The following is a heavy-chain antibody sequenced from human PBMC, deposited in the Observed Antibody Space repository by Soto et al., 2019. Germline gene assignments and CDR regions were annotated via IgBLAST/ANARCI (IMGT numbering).Heavy chain of an antibody. J-gene: IGHJ6*03. CDR2: MNPNSGNT. Sequence: QVQLVQSGAEVKKPGASVKVSCKASGYTFTSYDINWVRQATGQGLEWMGWMNPNSGNTGYAQKFQGRVTMTRNTSISTAYMELSSLRSEDTAVYYWARDGSGGYAPPGTGYMDVWGKGTTVTVSS. CDR1: GYTFTSYD. CDR3: ARDGSGGYAPPGTGYMDV. V-gene: IGHV1-8*01. D-gene: IGHD5-12*01.